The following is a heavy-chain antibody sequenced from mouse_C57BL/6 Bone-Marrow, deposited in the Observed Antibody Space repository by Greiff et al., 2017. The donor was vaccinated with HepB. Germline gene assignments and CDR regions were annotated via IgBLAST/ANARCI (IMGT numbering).Heavy chain of an antibody. CDR1: GYTFTDHT. Sequence: VKLLESDAELVKPGASVKISCKVSGYTFTDHTIHWMKQRPEQGLEWIGYIYPRDGSTKYNEKFKGKATLTADKSSSTAYMQLNSLTSEDSAVYFCARSSGYYPAWFAYWGQGTLVTVSA. J-gene: IGHJ3*01. CDR3: ARSSGYYPAWFAY. CDR2: IYPRDGST. V-gene: IGHV1-78*01. D-gene: IGHD2-3*01.